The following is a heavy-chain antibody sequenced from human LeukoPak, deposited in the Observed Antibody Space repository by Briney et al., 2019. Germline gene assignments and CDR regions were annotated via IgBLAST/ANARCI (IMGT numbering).Heavy chain of an antibody. CDR2: ISYDGSNK. Sequence: GGSLRLSCAASGFTFSSYGMHWVRQAPGKGLEWVTVISYDGSNKYYADSVKGRFTISRDNSENTVYLQMNSLRAEDTAVHYCAKEGYYGSGSFPDYWGQGTLVTVSS. D-gene: IGHD3-10*01. J-gene: IGHJ4*02. CDR3: AKEGYYGSGSFPDY. CDR1: GFTFSSYG. V-gene: IGHV3-30*18.